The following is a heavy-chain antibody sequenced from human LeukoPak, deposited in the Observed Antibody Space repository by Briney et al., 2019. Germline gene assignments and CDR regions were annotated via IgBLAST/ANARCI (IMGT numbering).Heavy chain of an antibody. J-gene: IGHJ4*02. Sequence: PSETLSLTCTVSGDSINTYHWSWIRQPPQKGLEWIGYISYSGSTNYNPSLKSRVTISVDTSKNQFSLKLSSVTAADTAVYYCARIYDFWSGYYPYYFDYWGQGTLVTVSS. CDR3: ARIYDFWSGYYPYYFDY. CDR1: GDSINTYH. V-gene: IGHV4-59*01. CDR2: ISYSGST. D-gene: IGHD3-3*01.